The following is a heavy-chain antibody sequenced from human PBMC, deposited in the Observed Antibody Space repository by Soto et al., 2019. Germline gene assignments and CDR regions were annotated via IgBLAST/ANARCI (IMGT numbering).Heavy chain of an antibody. D-gene: IGHD1-26*01. CDR2: ISAYNGET. Sequence: QVQLVQSGAEVKKPGASVTVSCKASGYTFTSSGFSWVRQAPGQGLEWMAWISAYNGETHYEQKFQGRVTMTTDTSTSTSYMELRSLRSDDTAVYYCARDSGSYMYVSDWGQGTLVTVSS. J-gene: IGHJ4*02. V-gene: IGHV1-18*01. CDR3: ARDSGSYMYVSD. CDR1: GYTFTSSG.